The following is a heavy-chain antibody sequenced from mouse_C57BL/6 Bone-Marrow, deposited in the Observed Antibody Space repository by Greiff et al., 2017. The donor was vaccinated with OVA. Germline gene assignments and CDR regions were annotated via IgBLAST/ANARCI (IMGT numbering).Heavy chain of an antibody. V-gene: IGHV1-64*01. CDR3: ASYFTAWDTRGVYCDMYY. CDR2: IHPNSGST. J-gene: IGHJ4*01. CDR1: GYTFTSYW. D-gene: IGHD3-1*01. Sequence: QVQLQQPGAELVKPGASVKLSCTASGYTFTSYWMHWVKQRPGQGLEWIGMIHPNSGSTNYNEKFKSKATLTVDKSSSTAYMQLSSLTSEDSAVYYCASYFTAWDTRGVYCDMYYWGQGTSVTVSS.